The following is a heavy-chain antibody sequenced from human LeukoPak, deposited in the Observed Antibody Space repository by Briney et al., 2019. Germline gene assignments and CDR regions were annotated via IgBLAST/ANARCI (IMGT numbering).Heavy chain of an antibody. D-gene: IGHD6-6*01. CDR1: GGSISSYY. Sequence: PSETLSLTCTVSGGSISSYYWSWIRQPAGKGLEWIGRICTSGSTNYNPSLKSRVTMSVDTSKNQFSLKLSSVTAADTAVYYCARDMRSSSFYYYYGMDVWGQGTTVTVSS. J-gene: IGHJ6*02. CDR3: ARDMRSSSFYYYYGMDV. V-gene: IGHV4-4*07. CDR2: ICTSGST.